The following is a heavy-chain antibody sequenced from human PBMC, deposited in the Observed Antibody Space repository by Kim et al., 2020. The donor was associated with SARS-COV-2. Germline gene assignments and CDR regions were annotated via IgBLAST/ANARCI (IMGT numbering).Heavy chain of an antibody. J-gene: IGHJ5*02. Sequence: SETLSLTCAVYGGSFSGYYWSWIRQPPGKGLEWIGEINHSGSTNYNPSLKSRVTISVDTSKNQFSLKLSSVTAADTAVYYCARVVASTYYYDSSYWFDPWGQGTLVTVSS. CDR3: ARVVASTYYYDSSYWFDP. V-gene: IGHV4-34*01. CDR1: GGSFSGYY. D-gene: IGHD3-22*01. CDR2: INHSGST.